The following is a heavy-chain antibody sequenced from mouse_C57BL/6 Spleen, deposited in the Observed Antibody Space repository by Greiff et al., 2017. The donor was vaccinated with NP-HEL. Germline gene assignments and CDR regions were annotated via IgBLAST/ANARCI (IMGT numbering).Heavy chain of an antibody. J-gene: IGHJ4*01. V-gene: IGHV1-64*01. CDR2: IHPNSGST. CDR1: GYTFTSYW. CDR3: ARAHYGSSYWYAMDY. D-gene: IGHD1-1*01. Sequence: QVQLQQPGAELVKPGASVKLSCKASGYTFTSYWMHWVKQRPGQGLEWIGMIHPNSGSTNYNEKFKSKATLTVDKSSSTAYMQLSSLTSEDSAVYYGARAHYGSSYWYAMDYWGQGTSVTVSS.